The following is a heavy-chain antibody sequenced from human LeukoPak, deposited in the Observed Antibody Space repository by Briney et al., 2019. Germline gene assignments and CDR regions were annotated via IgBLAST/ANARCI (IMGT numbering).Heavy chain of an antibody. CDR2: IIPILGIA. V-gene: IGHV1-69*02. D-gene: IGHD3-16*01. CDR3: ASGAWVGYDYVWGHDSYYGMDV. CDR1: GGTFSSYT. J-gene: IGHJ6*04. Sequence: SVKVSCKASGGTFSSYTISWVRQAPGQGLEWMGRIIPILGIANYAQKFQGRVTITADKSTSTAYMELSSLRSEDTAVYYCASGAWVGYDYVWGHDSYYGMDVWGKGTTVTVSS.